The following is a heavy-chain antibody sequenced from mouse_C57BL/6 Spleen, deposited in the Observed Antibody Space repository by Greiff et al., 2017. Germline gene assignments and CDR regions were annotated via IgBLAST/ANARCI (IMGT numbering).Heavy chain of an antibody. D-gene: IGHD4-1*01. CDR1: GYTFTSYG. V-gene: IGHV1-81*01. CDR3: ASQGGLTGSLFAY. Sequence: ESGAELARPGASVKLSCKASGYTFTSYGISWVKQRTGQGLEWIGEIYPRSGNTYYNEKFKGKATLTADKSSSTAYMELRSLTSEDSAVYFCASQGGLTGSLFAYWGQGTLVTVSA. J-gene: IGHJ3*01. CDR2: IYPRSGNT.